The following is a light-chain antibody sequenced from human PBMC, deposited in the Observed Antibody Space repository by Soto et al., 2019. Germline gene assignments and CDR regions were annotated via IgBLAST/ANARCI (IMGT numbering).Light chain of an antibody. CDR3: LSHSGSSNV. Sequence: QSALTQPPSASGSPGQSVAISCTGTSRDVGASDYVSWYQQHSGKAPKLLPYEVNKRPSGVPDRFSGSKSGNTASLTVSALQADDEADYYCLSHSGSSNVLGTGTKLTVL. V-gene: IGLV2-8*01. CDR2: EVN. CDR1: SRDVGASDY. J-gene: IGLJ1*01.